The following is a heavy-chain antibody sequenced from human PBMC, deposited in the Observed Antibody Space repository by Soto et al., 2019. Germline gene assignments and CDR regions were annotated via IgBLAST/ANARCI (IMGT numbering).Heavy chain of an antibody. CDR1: GFTFSSYE. CDR2: ISSSGNTI. J-gene: IGHJ6*02. Sequence: EVQLVESGGSLVQPGGSLRLSCAASGFTFSSYEMNWVRQAPGKGLEWVSYISSSGNTIHYADSVQGRFTISRDNAKNSLFPQRNSLSADDTAVYYGARDWWISDFSYYYGTEVWGQRTTVTVSS. V-gene: IGHV3-48*03. CDR3: ARDWWISDFSYYYGTEV. D-gene: IGHD2-15*01.